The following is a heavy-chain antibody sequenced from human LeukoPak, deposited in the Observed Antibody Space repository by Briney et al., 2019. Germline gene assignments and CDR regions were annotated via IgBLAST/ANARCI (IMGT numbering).Heavy chain of an antibody. CDR2: INPSGGST. J-gene: IGHJ4*02. Sequence: ASVKVSCKASGYTFTSYYMHWVRQAPGQGLEWMGMINPSGGSTSYAQKFQGRVTMTRDMSTSTVYMELSSLRSGDTAVYYCARDRFPPTYYYDSSGYFFDYWGQGTLVTISS. CDR3: ARDRFPPTYYYDSSGYFFDY. D-gene: IGHD3-22*01. CDR1: GYTFTSYY. V-gene: IGHV1-46*01.